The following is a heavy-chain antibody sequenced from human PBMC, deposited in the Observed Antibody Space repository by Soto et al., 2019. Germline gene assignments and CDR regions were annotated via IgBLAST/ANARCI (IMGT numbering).Heavy chain of an antibody. J-gene: IGHJ6*02. CDR1: GYTFTSYA. D-gene: IGHD4-4*01. Sequence: QVQLVQSGAEVKKPGASVKVSCKASGYTFTSYAMHWVRQAPGQRLEWMGWINAGNGNTKYSQKFQGRVTITRDTTAGTAYMALSSLRSEDTAVYYCASSYSNYALIDYYSSGMDVWGQGTTVTVSS. CDR2: INAGNGNT. CDR3: ASSYSNYALIDYYSSGMDV. V-gene: IGHV1-3*01.